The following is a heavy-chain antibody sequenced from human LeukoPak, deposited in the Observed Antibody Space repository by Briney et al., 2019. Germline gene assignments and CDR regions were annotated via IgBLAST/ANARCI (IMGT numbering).Heavy chain of an antibody. CDR2: INPDGRDT. CDR1: GFTFNRCW. Sequence: PGGSLRLSCVVSGFTFNRCWMNWVRQAPGKGLEWVAHINPDGRDTYYVDSVKGRITISRDNAQNSMYLQMNSLRVEDTAVYYCTSWGDTTAEYFQRWGQGTLVTVSS. V-gene: IGHV3-7*01. D-gene: IGHD2-21*02. J-gene: IGHJ1*01. CDR3: TSWGDTTAEYFQR.